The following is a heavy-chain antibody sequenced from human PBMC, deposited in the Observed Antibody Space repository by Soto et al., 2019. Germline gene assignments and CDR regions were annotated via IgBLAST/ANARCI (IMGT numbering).Heavy chain of an antibody. Sequence: PSETLSLTCTGFGASVSSGTYYWSWIRQAPGKGLEWVGHIYYTGSTNYNPSLDNRVTISVATSKNHLSLQLTSVTQAYTAVYYWGRSAGFSYASTWLDIWGQGNLVTVS. D-gene: IGHD5-18*01. V-gene: IGHV4-61*03. CDR2: IYYTGST. CDR1: GASVSSGTYY. J-gene: IGHJ4*02. CDR3: GRSAGFSYASTWLDI.